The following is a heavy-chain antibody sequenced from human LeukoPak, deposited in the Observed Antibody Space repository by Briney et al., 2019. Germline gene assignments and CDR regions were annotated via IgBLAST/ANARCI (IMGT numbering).Heavy chain of an antibody. Sequence: PSETLSLTCTVSGGSISSGSYYWSWIRQPAGKGLEWIGRIYTSGSTNYNPSLKSRVTISVDTSKNQFSLKLSSVTAADTAVYYCARGTGIAAAGTVDYWGQGTLVTVSS. D-gene: IGHD6-13*01. V-gene: IGHV4-61*02. J-gene: IGHJ4*02. CDR3: ARGTGIAAAGTVDY. CDR1: GGSISSGSYY. CDR2: IYTSGST.